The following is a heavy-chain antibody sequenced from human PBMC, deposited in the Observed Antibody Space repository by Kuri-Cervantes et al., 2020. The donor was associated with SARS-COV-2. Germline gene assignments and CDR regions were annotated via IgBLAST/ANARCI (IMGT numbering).Heavy chain of an antibody. Sequence: GSLRLSCTVTGGSISSRRYYWGWIRQPPGKGLEWIGSIYYSGGTYYNPSLKSRITLSVDTSKNQFSLKLSSVTAADTAVYYCARGVYWNDPRDASGFDYWGQGTLVTVSS. D-gene: IGHD1-1*01. CDR1: GGSISSRRYY. CDR2: IYYSGGT. CDR3: ARGVYWNDPRDASGFDY. J-gene: IGHJ4*02. V-gene: IGHV4-39*01.